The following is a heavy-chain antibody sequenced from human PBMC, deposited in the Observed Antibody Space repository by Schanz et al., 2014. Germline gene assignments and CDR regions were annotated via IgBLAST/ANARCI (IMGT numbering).Heavy chain of an antibody. CDR1: GFTFSSYA. V-gene: IGHV3-23*04. Sequence: EVQVVESGGGLVRPGGSLRLSCSGFTFSSYAMSWVRQAPGKGLEWVSAISGSGGSTYYADSVKGRFTISRDNSKNTLYLQMNSLRAEDTAVYYCAKGRGSWGYFFDYWGQGTLVTVSS. D-gene: IGHD6-13*01. CDR3: AKGRGSWGYFFDY. CDR2: ISGSGGST. J-gene: IGHJ4*02.